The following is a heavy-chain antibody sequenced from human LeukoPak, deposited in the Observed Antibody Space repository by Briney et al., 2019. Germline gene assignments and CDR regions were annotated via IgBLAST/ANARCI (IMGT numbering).Heavy chain of an antibody. CDR3: ARSVGYCSSISCPPPVDY. V-gene: IGHV3-23*01. CDR2: ISGSGGNT. D-gene: IGHD2-2*01. Sequence: GGSLRLSCAASVFTFSSYAMSWVRQAPGKGLEWVSAISGSGGNTCYADSVKGRFTISRDNSKNTLYLQMSSLRAEDTAVYYCARSVGYCSSISCPPPVDYWGQGTLVTVSS. J-gene: IGHJ4*02. CDR1: VFTFSSYA.